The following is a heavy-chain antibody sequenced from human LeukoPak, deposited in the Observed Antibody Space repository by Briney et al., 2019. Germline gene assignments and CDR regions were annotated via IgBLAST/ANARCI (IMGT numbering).Heavy chain of an antibody. V-gene: IGHV1-18*01. Sequence: GASVKVSCKASGYTFTSYGISWVRQAPGQGLEWMGWISAYNGNTNYAQKLQGRVTMTTDTSTSTAYMELRSLRSDDTAVYYCARGQVLYGDLNWLDPWGQGTLVTVSS. CDR2: ISAYNGNT. CDR3: ARGQVLYGDLNWLDP. J-gene: IGHJ5*02. CDR1: GYTFTSYG. D-gene: IGHD4-17*01.